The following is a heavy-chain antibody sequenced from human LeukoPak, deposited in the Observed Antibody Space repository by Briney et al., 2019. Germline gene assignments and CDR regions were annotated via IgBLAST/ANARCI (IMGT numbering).Heavy chain of an antibody. V-gene: IGHV1-69*05. Sequence: SVKVSCKASGGTFSSYAISWARQAPGQGPEWMGGIIPIFGTTNYAQKFQGRVTITTDESTSTAYMELSSLRPEDTAVYYCARATVEMPNLWYFDYWGQGTLVTVSS. CDR1: GGTFSSYA. CDR2: IIPIFGTT. J-gene: IGHJ4*02. CDR3: ARATVEMPNLWYFDY. D-gene: IGHD5-24*01.